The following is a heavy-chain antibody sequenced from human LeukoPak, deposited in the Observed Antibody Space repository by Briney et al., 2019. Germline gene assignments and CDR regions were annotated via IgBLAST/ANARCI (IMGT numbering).Heavy chain of an antibody. CDR2: IYYSGST. CDR1: GGSISSYY. V-gene: IGHV4-59*01. Sequence: TSETLSLTCTVSGGSISSYYWSWIRQPPGKGLEWIGYIYYSGSTNYNPSLKSRVTISVDTSKNQFSLKLSSVIAADTAVYYCARTTEGYCSSASCFGFSYSYYMDVWGKGTTVTISS. CDR3: ARTTEGYCSSASCFGFSYSYYMDV. J-gene: IGHJ6*03. D-gene: IGHD2-2*01.